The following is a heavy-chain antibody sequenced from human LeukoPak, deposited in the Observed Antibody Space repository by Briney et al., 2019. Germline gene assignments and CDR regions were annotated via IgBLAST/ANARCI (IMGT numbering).Heavy chain of an antibody. CDR2: IYYSGST. J-gene: IGHJ6*03. Sequence: SETLSLTCTVSGGSISSYYWSWIRQPPGKGLEWIGYIYYSGSTNYNPSLKSRVTISVDTSKNQFSLKLSSVTAADTAVYYCARRMVRPMGYYMDVWGKGTTVTVSS. CDR3: ARRMVRPMGYYMDV. V-gene: IGHV4-59*08. D-gene: IGHD3-10*01. CDR1: GGSISSYY.